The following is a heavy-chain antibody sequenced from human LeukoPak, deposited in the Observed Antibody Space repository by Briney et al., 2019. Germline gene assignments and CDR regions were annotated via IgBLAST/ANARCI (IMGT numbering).Heavy chain of an antibody. V-gene: IGHV1-18*04. CDR3: ARDVVVVPAAMIDIDYSGMDV. CDR1: GYPFTIYC. Sequence: ASVKVSCEASGYPFTIYCISWVPQAPGQGLECRVCISSYNGNTNYAQKLQGRVTLTTDTSTSTAYMALRSLRSDDTAVYYCARDVVVVPAAMIDIDYSGMDVWGKGTTVTVSS. D-gene: IGHD2-2*01. CDR2: ISSYNGNT. J-gene: IGHJ6*04.